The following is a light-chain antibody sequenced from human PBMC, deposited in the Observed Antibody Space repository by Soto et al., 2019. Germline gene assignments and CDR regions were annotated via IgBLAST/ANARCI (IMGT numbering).Light chain of an antibody. CDR2: VNSDGSH. Sequence: QPVLTQSPSASASLGASVKLTCILSSGHSSYAIAWHQQQTEKGPRYLMKVNSDGSHSKGDGIPDRFSGSSSGAERYLTISSLQSEDEADYYCQTWGTGIVVFGGGTKVTVL. J-gene: IGLJ2*01. CDR3: QTWGTGIVV. CDR1: SGHSSYA. V-gene: IGLV4-69*01.